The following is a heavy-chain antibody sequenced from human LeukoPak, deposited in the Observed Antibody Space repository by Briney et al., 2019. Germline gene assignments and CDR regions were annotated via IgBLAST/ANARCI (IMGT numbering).Heavy chain of an antibody. CDR3: AQDYYDTSGPLN. CDR1: GFTFSSYG. J-gene: IGHJ4*02. D-gene: IGHD3-22*01. Sequence: GGSLRLSCVASGFTFSSYGMHWVRQAPGKGLEWVTFIRYDGSYKHYADSVKGRFTISRDNSKNTLFLHMNSLRLEDTAVYYCAQDYYDTSGPLNWGQGTLVTVSS. V-gene: IGHV3-30*02. CDR2: IRYDGSYK.